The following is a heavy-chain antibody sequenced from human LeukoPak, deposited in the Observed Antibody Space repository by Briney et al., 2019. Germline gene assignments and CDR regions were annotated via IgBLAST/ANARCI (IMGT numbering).Heavy chain of an antibody. CDR1: GYTFTSYY. CDR3: ARAYLHGYSYARAFDP. J-gene: IGHJ5*02. V-gene: IGHV1-2*02. Sequence: ASVKVSCKASGYTFTSYYMHWVRQAPGQGLEWMGWINPNSGGTNYAQKFQGRVTMTRDTSISTAYMELSRLRSDDTAVYYCARAYLHGYSYARAFDPWGRGTLVTVSS. D-gene: IGHD5-18*01. CDR2: INPNSGGT.